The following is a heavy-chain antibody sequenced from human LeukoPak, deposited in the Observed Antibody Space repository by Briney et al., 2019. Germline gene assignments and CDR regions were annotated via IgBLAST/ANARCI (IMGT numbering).Heavy chain of an antibody. D-gene: IGHD6-6*01. J-gene: IGHJ6*03. Sequence: PGGSLRLSCAASGFTFSSYSMSWVRQAPGKGLEWVSAISGSGGSTYYADSVKGRFTISRDNSKNTLYLQMNSLRAEDTAVYYCAKRGGAHGIEQLEPPRYYYYYYYMDVWGKGTTVTVSS. CDR3: AKRGGAHGIEQLEPPRYYYYYYYMDV. CDR2: ISGSGGST. V-gene: IGHV3-23*01. CDR1: GFTFSSYS.